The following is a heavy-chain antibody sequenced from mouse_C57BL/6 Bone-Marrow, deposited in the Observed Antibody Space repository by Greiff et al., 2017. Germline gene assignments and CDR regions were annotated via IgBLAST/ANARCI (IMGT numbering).Heavy chain of an antibody. CDR1: GYTFTSYW. CDR2: IHPNSGST. Sequence: QVQLKESGAELVKPGASVKLSCKASGYTFTSYWMHWVKQRPGQGLEWIGMIHPNSGSTNYNEKFKSKATLTVDKSSSTAYMQLSSLTSEDSAVYYCAKSEGSGSSRGFDYWGQGTTLTVSS. D-gene: IGHD1-1*01. J-gene: IGHJ2*01. CDR3: AKSEGSGSSRGFDY. V-gene: IGHV1-64*01.